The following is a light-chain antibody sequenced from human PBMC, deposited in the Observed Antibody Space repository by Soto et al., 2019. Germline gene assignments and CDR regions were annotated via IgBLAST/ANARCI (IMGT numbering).Light chain of an antibody. CDR1: SSDVGGYNY. Sequence: ALTQPRSVSGSPGQSVTISCTGTSSDVGGYNYVSWYQQHPGKVPKLMIFDVTKRPSGVPDRFSGSKSGNTSSLTISGLQAEYEADYHCCSYAGSYIMIFGGGTKLTVL. J-gene: IGLJ2*01. CDR3: CSYAGSYIMI. CDR2: DVT. V-gene: IGLV2-11*01.